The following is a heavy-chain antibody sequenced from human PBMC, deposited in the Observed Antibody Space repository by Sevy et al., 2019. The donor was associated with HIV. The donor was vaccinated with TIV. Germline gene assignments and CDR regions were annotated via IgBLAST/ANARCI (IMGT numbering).Heavy chain of an antibody. CDR1: GYTFTGYY. Sequence: ASVKVSCKASGYTFTGYYMHWVRQAPGQGLEWMGWINPNSGGTNYAQKFQGRVTMTRDTSISTAYMELSRLRSDDTAVYYCARIREYSGYAINTLYYFDYWGQGTLVTVSS. CDR3: ARIREYSGYAINTLYYFDY. D-gene: IGHD5-12*01. CDR2: INPNSGGT. J-gene: IGHJ4*02. V-gene: IGHV1-2*02.